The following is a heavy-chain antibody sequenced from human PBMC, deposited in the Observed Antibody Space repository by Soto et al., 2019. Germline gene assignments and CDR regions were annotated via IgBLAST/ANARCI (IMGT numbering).Heavy chain of an antibody. J-gene: IGHJ4*02. CDR1: GFSLNTSGVG. V-gene: IGHV2-5*02. D-gene: IGHD2-15*01. CDR3: AHIYRYCSGGSCSPYYFDY. Sequence: QITLKESGPTLVKPTQTLTLTCTFSGFSLNTSGVGVGWIRQPPGKALEWLALIYWDDDKRYSPSLKSSLTITKDTSKNQVVLTMTNMDPVDTATYYCAHIYRYCSGGSCSPYYFDYWGQGTLVTVSS. CDR2: IYWDDDK.